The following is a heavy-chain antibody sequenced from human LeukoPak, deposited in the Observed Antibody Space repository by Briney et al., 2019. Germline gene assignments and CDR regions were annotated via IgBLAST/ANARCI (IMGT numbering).Heavy chain of an antibody. V-gene: IGHV3-33*01. CDR2: IWYDGSNK. J-gene: IGHJ4*02. CDR1: GFSFSNYG. Sequence: PGGSLRLSCVASGFSFSNYGMHWVRQAPGKGLVWVAVIWYDGSNKFYAEYVKGRFTITRDNSKNTLYLQMNSLRAEDTAVYYCERGNYESSANEDYWGQGTLVTVSS. CDR3: ERGNYESSANEDY. D-gene: IGHD3-22*01.